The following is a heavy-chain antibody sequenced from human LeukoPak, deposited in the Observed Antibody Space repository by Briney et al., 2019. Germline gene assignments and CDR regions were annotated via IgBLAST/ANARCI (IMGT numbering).Heavy chain of an antibody. CDR2: INWNGGST. D-gene: IGHD3-16*01. V-gene: IGHV3-20*04. CDR1: GFTFDDYG. J-gene: IGHJ4*02. Sequence: GGSLRLSCAASGFTFDDYGMSWVRHAPGKGLEWVSGINWNGGSTGYADSVKGRFTISRDNSKNTLSLQMNSLRVEDTALYYCAKDLGALTYGEGFWGQGTLVTVSS. CDR3: AKDLGALTYGEGF.